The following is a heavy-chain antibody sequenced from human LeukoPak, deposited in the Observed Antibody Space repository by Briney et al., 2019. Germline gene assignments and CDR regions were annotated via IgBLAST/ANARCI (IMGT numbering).Heavy chain of an antibody. CDR2: ISWSSGDI. V-gene: IGHV3-9*01. J-gene: IGHJ1*01. CDR3: AKGYCSSTSCSLQH. Sequence: GGSLRLSCAASGVTFDDYAMYWVRQAPGKGPEWVSGISWSSGDIGYAESVKGRFTISRDNAKNSLYLQMNSLRAEDTALYYCAKGYCSSTSCSLQHWGQGTLVTVSS. D-gene: IGHD2-2*01. CDR1: GVTFDDYA.